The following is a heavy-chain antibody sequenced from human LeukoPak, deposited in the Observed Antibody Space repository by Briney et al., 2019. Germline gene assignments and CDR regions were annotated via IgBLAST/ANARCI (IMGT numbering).Heavy chain of an antibody. CDR3: ARWSGSVTARNYYYYMDV. J-gene: IGHJ6*03. Sequence: SETLSLTCAVYGGSFSGYYWSWIRQPPGKGLEWIGEINHSGSTNYNPSLKSRVTISVDTSKNQFSLNLSSVTAADTAVYYCARWSGSVTARNYYYYMDVWGEGTTVTVSS. D-gene: IGHD6-6*01. CDR1: GGSFSGYY. CDR2: INHSGST. V-gene: IGHV4-34*01.